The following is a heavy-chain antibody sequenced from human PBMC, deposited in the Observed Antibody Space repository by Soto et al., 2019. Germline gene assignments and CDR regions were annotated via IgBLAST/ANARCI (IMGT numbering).Heavy chain of an antibody. V-gene: IGHV1-69*13. CDR3: ARSQGSSTSLELYYYYYYGMDV. CDR2: IIPIPGTA. Sequence: ASVNDSCKASGGTFRSYAIRWVRQAPAQGLAWMDGIIPIPGTANYAQKFQGRVTIAADESTSTAYMELSSLRSEDTAVYYCARSQGSSTSLELYYYYYYGMDVWGQGTTVTVSS. J-gene: IGHJ6*02. CDR1: GGTFRSYA. D-gene: IGHD2-2*01.